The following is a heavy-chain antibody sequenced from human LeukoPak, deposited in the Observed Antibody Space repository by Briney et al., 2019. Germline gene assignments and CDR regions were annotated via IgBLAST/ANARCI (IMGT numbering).Heavy chain of an antibody. CDR2: MSYDGSNK. CDR1: GFTFSSYA. Sequence: PGGSLRLSCAASGFTFSSYAMHWVRQAPGKGLEWVAVMSYDGSNKYYADSVKGRFTISRDNSKNTLYLQMNSLRAEDTAVYYCARGAYCGGDCYSNNYYYYGMDVWGQGTTVTVSS. CDR3: ARGAYCGGDCYSNNYYYYGMDV. V-gene: IGHV3-30-3*01. J-gene: IGHJ6*02. D-gene: IGHD2-21*02.